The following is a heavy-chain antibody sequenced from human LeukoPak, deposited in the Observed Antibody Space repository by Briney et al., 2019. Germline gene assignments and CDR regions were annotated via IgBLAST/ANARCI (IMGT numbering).Heavy chain of an antibody. V-gene: IGHV6-1*01. CDR2: TYYRSKWYN. D-gene: IGHD6-19*01. Sequence: SQTLSLTCAISGDSVSSNSATWNWIRQSPSRGLEWLGRTYYRSKWYNDYALSVKSRITINPDTSKNQFSLQLNSVSPEDTAVYSCARDQPHNGWYTLFDCWCPGPLVTVSS. CDR1: GDSVSSNSAT. CDR3: ARDQPHNGWYTLFDC. J-gene: IGHJ4*02.